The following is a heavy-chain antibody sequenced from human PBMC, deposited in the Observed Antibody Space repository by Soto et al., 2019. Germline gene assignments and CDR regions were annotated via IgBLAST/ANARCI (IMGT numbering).Heavy chain of an antibody. V-gene: IGHV4-31*03. CDR3: ARDRPHGSGSPIYYYYGMDV. D-gene: IGHD3-10*01. Sequence: QVQLQESGPGLVKPSQTLSLTCTVSGGSISSGGYYWSWIRQHPGKGLEWIGYIYYSGSTYYNPSLTSRVTISVDTSKNQFSLKLSSVTAADTAVYYCARDRPHGSGSPIYYYYGMDVWGQGTTVTVSS. J-gene: IGHJ6*02. CDR1: GGSISSGGYY. CDR2: IYYSGST.